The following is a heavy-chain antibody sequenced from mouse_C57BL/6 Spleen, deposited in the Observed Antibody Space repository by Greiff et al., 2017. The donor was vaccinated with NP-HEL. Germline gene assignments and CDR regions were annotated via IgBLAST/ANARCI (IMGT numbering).Heavy chain of an antibody. CDR1: GFTFSSYA. CDR2: ISSGGDYI. D-gene: IGHD1-1*01. V-gene: IGHV5-9-1*02. J-gene: IGHJ2*01. Sequence: EVKLVESGEGLVKPGGSLKLSCAASGFTFSSYAMSWVRQTPEKRLEWVAYISSGGDYIYYADTVKGRFTISRDNARNTLYLQMSSLKSEDTAMYYCTREGGYGRPLFDYWGQGTTLTVSS. CDR3: TREGGYGRPLFDY.